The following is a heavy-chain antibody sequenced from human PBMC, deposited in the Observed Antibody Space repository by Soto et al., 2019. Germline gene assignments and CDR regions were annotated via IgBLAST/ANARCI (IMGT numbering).Heavy chain of an antibody. Sequence: QITLKESGPTLVKPTQTLTLTCTFSGFSLSTSGVGVGWIRQPPGKALEWLALIYWDDDKRYSPSLKSRLTITTDTSKNQVVLTMTNMDPVDTATYYCARASIAAAGRYYYYGMDVWGQGTTVTVSS. CDR3: ARASIAAAGRYYYYGMDV. CDR2: IYWDDDK. J-gene: IGHJ6*02. V-gene: IGHV2-5*02. D-gene: IGHD6-13*01. CDR1: GFSLSTSGVG.